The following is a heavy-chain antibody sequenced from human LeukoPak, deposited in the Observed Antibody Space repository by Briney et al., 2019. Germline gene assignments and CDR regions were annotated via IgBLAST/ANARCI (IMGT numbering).Heavy chain of an antibody. Sequence: GGSLRLSCAASGFTFSSYSMNWVRQAPGKGLEWVSSISSSSSYIYYADSLKGRFTISRDNAKNSLYLQMNSLRAEDTAVYYCARDLASFTVREVSLTYGMDVWGQGTTVTVSS. J-gene: IGHJ6*02. D-gene: IGHD3-10*01. CDR3: ARDLASFTVREVSLTYGMDV. CDR2: ISSSSSYI. CDR1: GFTFSSYS. V-gene: IGHV3-21*01.